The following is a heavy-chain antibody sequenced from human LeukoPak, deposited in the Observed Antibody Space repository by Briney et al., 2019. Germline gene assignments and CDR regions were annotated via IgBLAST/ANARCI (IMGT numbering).Heavy chain of an antibody. Sequence: GGSLRLSCAASGFTFSSYGMHWVRQAPGKGLEWVAFVRYDGSNKYYADSVKGRFTISRDNAKNSLYLQMNSLRAEDTAVYYCARETMAAGTPAFDIWGQGTMVTVSS. CDR2: VRYDGSNK. CDR3: ARETMAAGTPAFDI. CDR1: GFTFSSYG. V-gene: IGHV3-30*02. D-gene: IGHD6-13*01. J-gene: IGHJ3*02.